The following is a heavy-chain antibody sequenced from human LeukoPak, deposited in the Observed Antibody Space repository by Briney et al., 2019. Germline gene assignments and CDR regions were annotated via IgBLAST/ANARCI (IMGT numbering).Heavy chain of an antibody. Sequence: GGSLRLSYAASGFTFSGSAMHWVRQASGKGLEWVGRIRSKANSYATAYAASVKGRFTISRDDSKNTAYLQMNSLKTEDTAVYYCTRRIAAAGNPSNFDYWGQGTLVTVSS. V-gene: IGHV3-73*01. CDR2: IRSKANSYAT. D-gene: IGHD6-13*01. CDR3: TRRIAAAGNPSNFDY. CDR1: GFTFSGSA. J-gene: IGHJ4*02.